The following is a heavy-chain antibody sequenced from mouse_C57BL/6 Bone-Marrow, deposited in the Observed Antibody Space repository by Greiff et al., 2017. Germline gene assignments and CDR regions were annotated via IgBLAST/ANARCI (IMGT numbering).Heavy chain of an antibody. CDR1: GFTFSSYG. CDR3: ARWSYAMDY. Sequence: EVHLVESGGDLVKPGGSLKLSCAASGFTFSSYGMSWVRQTPDKRLEWVATINSDGGSTYYPDTMERRFIISRDNTKKTLYLQMSSLRSEDTAVYYCARWSYAMDYWGQGTSVTVSS. V-gene: IGHV5-6*01. J-gene: IGHJ4*01. CDR2: INSDGGST.